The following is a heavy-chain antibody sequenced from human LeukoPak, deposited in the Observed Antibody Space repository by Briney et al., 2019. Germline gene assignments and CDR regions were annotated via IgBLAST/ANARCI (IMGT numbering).Heavy chain of an antibody. Sequence: ASVKVSCKASGYTFTSYYMHWVRQAPGQGLEWMGIINPSGGSTSSAQKFQGRVTMTRDTSTSTVYMELTSLRSEDTAVYYCARGGFSLGVESRRFLNWFDPWGQGTLVTVSS. CDR3: ARGGFSLGVESRRFLNWFDP. D-gene: IGHD3-10*01. CDR1: GYTFTSYY. V-gene: IGHV1-46*01. J-gene: IGHJ5*02. CDR2: INPSGGST.